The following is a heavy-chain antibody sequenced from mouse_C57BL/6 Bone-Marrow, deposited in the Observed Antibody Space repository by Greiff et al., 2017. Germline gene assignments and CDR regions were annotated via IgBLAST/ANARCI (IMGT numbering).Heavy chain of an antibody. J-gene: IGHJ4*01. CDR2: ISNGGGST. D-gene: IGHD2-3*01. V-gene: IGHV5-12*01. CDR1: GFTFSDYY. Sequence: EVKVVESGGGLVQPGGSLKLSCAASGFTFSDYYMYWVRQTPEKRLEWVAYISNGGGSTYYPDTVKGRFTISRDNAKNTLYLQMSRLKSEDTAMYYCAIDGYSYAMDYWGQGTSVTVSS. CDR3: AIDGYSYAMDY.